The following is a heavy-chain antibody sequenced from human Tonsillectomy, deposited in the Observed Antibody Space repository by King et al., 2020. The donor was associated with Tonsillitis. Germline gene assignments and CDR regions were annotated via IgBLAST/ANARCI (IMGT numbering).Heavy chain of an antibody. D-gene: IGHD2-21*02. V-gene: IGHV3-30-3*01. CDR1: GFTFSSYA. J-gene: IGHJ6*02. CDR3: ARRDCALDYYYYGMDV. Sequence: VQLVESGGGVVQPGRSLRLSCAASGFTFSSYAMHWVRQAPGKGLELVAVISYDGSKNHYADSVKGRFTLSRDNSKNTLHLQMNSLRDDDTAVYYCARRDCALDYYYYGMDVWGQGTTVTVSS. CDR2: ISYDGSKN.